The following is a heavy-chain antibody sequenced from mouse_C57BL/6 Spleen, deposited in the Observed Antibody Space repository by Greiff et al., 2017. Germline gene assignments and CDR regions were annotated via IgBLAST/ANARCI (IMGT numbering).Heavy chain of an antibody. D-gene: IGHD4-1*01. J-gene: IGHJ2*01. V-gene: IGHV14-4*01. CDR1: GFNIKDDY. CDR2: IDPENGDT. Sequence: EVQLQQSGAELVRPGASVKLSCTASGFNIKDDYMHWVKQRPEQGLEWIGWIDPENGDTEYASKFQGKATITADTSSNTAYLQLSSLTSEDTAVYYCTTVSWDVDYWGQGTTLTVSS. CDR3: TTVSWDVDY.